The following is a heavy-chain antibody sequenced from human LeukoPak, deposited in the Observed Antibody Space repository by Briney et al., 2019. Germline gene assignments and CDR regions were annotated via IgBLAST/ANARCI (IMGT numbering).Heavy chain of an antibody. J-gene: IGHJ6*02. Sequence: GGSLRLSCAASGFTFSAFKMHWVRQAPGKGLEWVSAISGSGGSTYYADSVKGRFTISRDNSKNTLYLQMNSLRAEDTAVYYCAKVGSVGATRYGMDVWGQGTTVTVSS. D-gene: IGHD1-26*01. V-gene: IGHV3-23*01. CDR1: GFTFSAFK. CDR2: ISGSGGST. CDR3: AKVGSVGATRYGMDV.